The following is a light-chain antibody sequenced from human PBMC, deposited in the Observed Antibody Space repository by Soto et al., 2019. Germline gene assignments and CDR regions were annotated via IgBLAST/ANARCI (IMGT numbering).Light chain of an antibody. CDR2: RNN. V-gene: IGLV1-47*01. CDR3: AASDDILSGVV. Sequence: QSVLTQPPSASGTPGQRVSISCSGSSSNIGSNYVFWYQHLPGTAPKLLIYRNNQRPSGVPDRFSGSKSGTSASLAISGLRSEDETDYYCAASDDILSGVVFGGGTKLTVL. CDR1: SSNIGSNY. J-gene: IGLJ2*01.